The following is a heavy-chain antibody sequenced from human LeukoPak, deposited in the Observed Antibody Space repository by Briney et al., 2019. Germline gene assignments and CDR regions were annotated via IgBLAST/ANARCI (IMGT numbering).Heavy chain of an antibody. V-gene: IGHV4-59*01. D-gene: IGHD3-22*01. Sequence: SQTLSLTCTVSGGSISSYYWSWIRQPPGKGLEWIGYIYYSGSTNYNPSLKSRVTISVDTSKNQFSLKLSSVTAADTAVYYCARNYDSSGYYEDYYYYGMDVWGQGTTVTVSS. J-gene: IGHJ6*02. CDR1: GGSISSYY. CDR3: ARNYDSSGYYEDYYYYGMDV. CDR2: IYYSGST.